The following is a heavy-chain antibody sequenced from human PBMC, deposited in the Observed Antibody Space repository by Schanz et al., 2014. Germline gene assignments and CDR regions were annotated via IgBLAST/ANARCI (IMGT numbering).Heavy chain of an antibody. CDR1: GFTVSSNH. J-gene: IGHJ3*02. CDR3: ARGTRERLLLRSWQFAFDI. D-gene: IGHD3-22*01. V-gene: IGHV4-4*02. CDR2: IYHSGNT. Sequence: VQLVESGGGLVQPGGSLRLSCAVSGFTVSSNHMSWVRQPPGKGLEWIGEIYHSGNTNYNASLKSRVTISVDKSKNQFSLKWRSVTAADTAVYYCARGTRERLLLRSWQFAFDIWGQGTMVTVSS.